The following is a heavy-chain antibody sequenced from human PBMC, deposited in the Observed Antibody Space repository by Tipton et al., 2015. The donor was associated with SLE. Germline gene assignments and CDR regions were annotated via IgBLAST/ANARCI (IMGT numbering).Heavy chain of an antibody. J-gene: IGHJ4*02. CDR3: ASARDHWLVYDY. V-gene: IGHV4-59*01. CDR2: VYYSGTT. CDR1: GDSIISSY. D-gene: IGHD6-19*01. Sequence: LRLSCTVSGDSIISSYWGWIRQPPGKGLEWIGYVYYSGTTTYNPSLKSRVTISVDTSKNQVSLKLSSVTAADTAVYYCASARDHWLVYDYWGQGTLVPVSS.